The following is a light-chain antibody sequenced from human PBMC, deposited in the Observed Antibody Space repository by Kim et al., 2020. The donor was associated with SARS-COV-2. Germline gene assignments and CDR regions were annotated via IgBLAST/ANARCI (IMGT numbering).Light chain of an antibody. V-gene: IGLV3-19*01. Sequence: ALGQTVRITCQGDSLRSYYANWFQQKPGQAPIIVIYGENKRASGIPDRFSGSISGNTASLSISGAQAEDEADYYCNSRDSSGNRWVFGGGTKLTVL. CDR1: SLRSYY. CDR2: GEN. CDR3: NSRDSSGNRWV. J-gene: IGLJ3*02.